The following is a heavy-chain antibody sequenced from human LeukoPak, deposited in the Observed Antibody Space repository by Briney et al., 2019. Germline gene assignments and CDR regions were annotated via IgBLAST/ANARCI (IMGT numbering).Heavy chain of an antibody. CDR3: ASVLTGDTAMVTFGYYFDY. J-gene: IGHJ4*02. D-gene: IGHD5-18*01. CDR1: GGSFSGYY. CDR2: INHSGST. V-gene: IGHV4-34*01. Sequence: SETLSLTCAVYGGSFSGYYWSWIRQPPGKGLEWIGEINHSGSTNYNPSLKSRVTISVDTSKNQFSLKLSSVTAADTAVYYCASVLTGDTAMVTFGYYFDYWGQGTLVTVSS.